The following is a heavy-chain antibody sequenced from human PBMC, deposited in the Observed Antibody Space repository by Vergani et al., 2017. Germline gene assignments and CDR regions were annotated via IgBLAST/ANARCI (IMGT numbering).Heavy chain of an antibody. CDR1: GGSISSSSYY. J-gene: IGHJ6*02. CDR2: IYTSGST. V-gene: IGHV4-61*02. D-gene: IGHD6-13*01. Sequence: QLQLQESGPGLVKPSETLSLTCTVSGGSISSSSYYWGWIRQPAGKGLEWIGRIYTSGSTNYNPSLKSRVTMSVDTSKNQFSLKLSSVTAADTAVYYCARVQGYGTKKYSSSSAHGGMDVWGQGTTVTVSS. CDR3: ARVQGYGTKKYSSSSAHGGMDV.